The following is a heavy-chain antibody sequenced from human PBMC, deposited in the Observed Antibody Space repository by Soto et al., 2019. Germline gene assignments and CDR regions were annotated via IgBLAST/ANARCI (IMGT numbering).Heavy chain of an antibody. CDR1: GFTFRTYT. CDR3: ARVIPGAEAWFDP. J-gene: IGHJ5*02. D-gene: IGHD2-2*01. CDR2: ISSSGRRI. V-gene: IGHV3-21*01. Sequence: EVQLEESGGGLVKPGGSLRLSCAASGFTFRTYTMHWVRQAPGKGLEWVSSISSSGRRIYYADSVRGRFTISRDNANNSLFLQMNSLAADDTAVYYCARVIPGAEAWFDPWGQVTLVTVSS.